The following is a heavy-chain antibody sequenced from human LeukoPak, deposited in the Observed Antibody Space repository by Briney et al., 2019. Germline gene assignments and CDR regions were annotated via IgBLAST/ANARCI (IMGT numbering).Heavy chain of an antibody. Sequence: GRSLRLSCAASGFTFSSYAMHWVRQAPGKGLEWVAVISYDGSNKYYADSVKGRFTISRDNSKNTLYLQMNSLRAEDTAVYYCARGAGWYNYWGQGILVTVSS. D-gene: IGHD6-19*01. J-gene: IGHJ4*02. V-gene: IGHV3-30-3*01. CDR1: GFTFSSYA. CDR3: ARGAGWYNY. CDR2: ISYDGSNK.